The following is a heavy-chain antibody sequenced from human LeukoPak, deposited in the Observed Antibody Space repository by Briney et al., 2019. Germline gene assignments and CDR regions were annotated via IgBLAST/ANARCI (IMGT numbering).Heavy chain of an antibody. CDR3: ARTMAF. J-gene: IGHJ4*02. D-gene: IGHD1-1*01. Sequence: GGSLRLSCAASGFTFSSYAMTWVRQAPGKGLEWVSGIYASGENTYYADSVKGRFTISRDTSKNSLYLQMSSLRAEDTAVYYCARTMAFWGQGTLVAVSS. V-gene: IGHV3-23*01. CDR1: GFTFSSYA. CDR2: IYASGENT.